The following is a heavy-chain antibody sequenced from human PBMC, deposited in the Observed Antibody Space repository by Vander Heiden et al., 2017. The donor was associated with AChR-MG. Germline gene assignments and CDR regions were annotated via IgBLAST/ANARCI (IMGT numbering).Heavy chain of an antibody. V-gene: IGHV6-1*01. CDR3: ARDGGGTAGRTLDY. D-gene: IGHD6-13*01. CDR2: TYHRSKGYK. Sequence: QVQLQQSGPGLVKPSQTLSLTCAISGDSVPSNSAAWNWIRQSPSRGLEWLGKTYHRSKGYKDYAVSVKSRITIHPDTSKNQFSPQLNSVTPEDTAVYYCARDGGGTAGRTLDYWGQGTLVTVSS. J-gene: IGHJ4*02. CDR1: GDSVPSNSAA.